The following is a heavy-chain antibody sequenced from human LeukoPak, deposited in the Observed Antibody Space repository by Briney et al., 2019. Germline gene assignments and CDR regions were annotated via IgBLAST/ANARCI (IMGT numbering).Heavy chain of an antibody. CDR3: ARPNRGKVAGTFDY. D-gene: IGHD6-19*01. J-gene: IGHJ4*02. CDR2: ISSSSSYI. Sequence: GGSLRFSCAASGFTFSSYSMNWVRQAPGKGLEWVSSISSSSSYIYYADSVKGRFTISRDNAKNSLYLQMNSLRAEDTAVYYCARPNRGKVAGTFDYWGQGTLVTVSS. CDR1: GFTFSSYS. V-gene: IGHV3-21*01.